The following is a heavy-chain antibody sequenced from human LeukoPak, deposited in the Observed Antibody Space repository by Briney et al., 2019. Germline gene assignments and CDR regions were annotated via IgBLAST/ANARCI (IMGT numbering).Heavy chain of an antibody. V-gene: IGHV3-48*03. J-gene: IGHJ6*04. Sequence: GGSLRLSCAASGFTFSSYEMNWVRQAPGKGLEWVSYISSSGSTIYYADSVKGRLTISRDNARNSLYLQMNSLRAEDTAVYYCAELGITMIGGVWGKGTTVTISS. CDR2: ISSSGSTI. CDR3: AELGITMIGGV. D-gene: IGHD3-10*02. CDR1: GFTFSSYE.